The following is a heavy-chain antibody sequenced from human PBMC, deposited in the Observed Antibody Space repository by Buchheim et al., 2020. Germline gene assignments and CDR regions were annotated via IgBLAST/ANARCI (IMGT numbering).Heavy chain of an antibody. CDR3: ARLTGTTGGWFDP. CDR1: GGSFSGYY. CDR2: INHSGST. D-gene: IGHD1-7*01. Sequence: QVQLQQWGAGLLKPSETLSLTCAVYGGSFSGYYWSWIRQPPGKGLEWIGEINHSGSTNYNPSLKSRVTISVDTFKHQFSLKLSSVTAADTAVYYCARLTGTTGGWFDPWGQGTL. J-gene: IGHJ5*02. V-gene: IGHV4-34*01.